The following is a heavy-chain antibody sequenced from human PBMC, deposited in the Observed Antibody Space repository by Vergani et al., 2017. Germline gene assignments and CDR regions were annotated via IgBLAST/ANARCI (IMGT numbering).Heavy chain of an antibody. CDR3: ATDXYSGSYSAGAFDI. V-gene: IGHV4-31*03. D-gene: IGHD1-26*01. J-gene: IGHJ3*02. CDR2: ILGSGTA. Sequence: QVQLQESGPGLVKPSQTLSLTCTVSGASMSSVGYYWTWIRQSAGKRLEWIGDILGSGTAYDNPSLRSRLTISVETSQNQFSLKLRSVTAADTAVYYCATDXYSGSYSAGAFDIWGQGTMVTVSS. CDR1: GASMSSVGYY.